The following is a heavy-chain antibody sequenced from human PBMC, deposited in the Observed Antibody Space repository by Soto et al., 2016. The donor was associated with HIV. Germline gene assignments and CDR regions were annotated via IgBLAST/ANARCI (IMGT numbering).Heavy chain of an antibody. J-gene: IGHJ2*01. CDR1: GFTFSDST. D-gene: IGHD1-26*01. V-gene: IGHV3-73*01. CDR2: IAGRRDTYAT. Sequence: EVQLVQSGGGLVQPGGSLILSCAASGFTFSDSTTHWVRQASGKGLEWLGRIAGRRDTYATAYAASVKDRFTLSRDDSKNMVYLQMNSLEXEDAAIYYCTRHWELLGWYFDLWGRGHPGHCPPQ. CDR3: TRHWELLGWYFDL.